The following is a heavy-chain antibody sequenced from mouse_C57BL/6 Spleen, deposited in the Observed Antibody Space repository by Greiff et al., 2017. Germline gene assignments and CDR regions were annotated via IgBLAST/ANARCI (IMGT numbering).Heavy chain of an antibody. Sequence: VQLQQPGAELVKPGASVKLSCKASGYTFTSYWMHWVKQRPGRGLEWIGRIDPNSGGTKYNEKFKGKATLTSDTSSSTAYMQLSSLTSEDSAIYFCARSRDWFDYWGQGTTLTVSS. CDR3: ARSRDWFDY. CDR2: IDPNSGGT. D-gene: IGHD4-1*01. V-gene: IGHV1-62-3*01. J-gene: IGHJ2*01. CDR1: GYTFTSYW.